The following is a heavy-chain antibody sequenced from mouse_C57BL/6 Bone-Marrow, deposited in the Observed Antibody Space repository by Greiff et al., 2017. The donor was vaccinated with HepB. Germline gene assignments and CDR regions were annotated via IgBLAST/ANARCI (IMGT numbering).Heavy chain of an antibody. CDR1: GYSITSGYY. CDR3: ARDGWEGVYFDY. V-gene: IGHV3-6*01. J-gene: IGHJ2*01. CDR2: ISYDGSN. Sequence: EVKLVESGPGLVKPSQSLSLTCSVTGYSITSGYYWNWIRQFPGNKLEWMGYISYDGSNNYNPSLKNRISITRDTSKNQFFLKLNSVTTEDTATYYCARDGWEGVYFDYWGQGTTLTVSS. D-gene: IGHD1-1*02.